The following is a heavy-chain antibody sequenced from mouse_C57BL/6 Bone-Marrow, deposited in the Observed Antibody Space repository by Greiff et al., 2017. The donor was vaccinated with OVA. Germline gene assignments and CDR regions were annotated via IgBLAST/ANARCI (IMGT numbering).Heavy chain of an antibody. D-gene: IGHD3-2*02. V-gene: IGHV1-81*01. Sequence: QVQLQQSGAELARPGASVKLSCKASGYTFTSYGISWVKQRTGQGLEWIGEIYPRSGNTYYNEKFKGKATLTADKSSSPAYMELRSLTSEDSAVYFCARPAAQATFWGQGTLVTVSA. CDR2: IYPRSGNT. CDR3: ARPAAQATF. J-gene: IGHJ3*01. CDR1: GYTFTSYG.